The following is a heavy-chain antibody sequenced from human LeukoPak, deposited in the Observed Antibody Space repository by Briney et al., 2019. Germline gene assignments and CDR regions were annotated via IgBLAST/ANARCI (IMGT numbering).Heavy chain of an antibody. V-gene: IGHV1-69*01. CDR2: IIPIFGTA. Sequence: SVKVSCRASGGTFSSYAISWVRQAPGQGLEWMGGIIPIFGTANYAQKFQGRVTITADESTSTAYMELSSLRSEDTAVYYCARDGAVAGYFDYWGQGTLVTVSS. J-gene: IGHJ4*02. CDR1: GGTFSSYA. D-gene: IGHD6-19*01. CDR3: ARDGAVAGYFDY.